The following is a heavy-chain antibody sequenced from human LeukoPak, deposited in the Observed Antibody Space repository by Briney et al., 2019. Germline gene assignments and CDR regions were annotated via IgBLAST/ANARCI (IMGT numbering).Heavy chain of an antibody. D-gene: IGHD3-10*01. CDR2: INLSGSS. V-gene: IGHV4-34*01. CDR3: ARGGEGYYYGSASQDY. CDR1: GGSFSDHY. Sequence: SKTLSLTCAVYGGSFSDHYWSWIRQPPGKGLEWIGDINLSGSSNYNPSLKSRVTISVDTSKNQLSLKLSSVTAADTAVYYCARGGEGYYYGSASQDYWDQGTLVTVSS. J-gene: IGHJ4*02.